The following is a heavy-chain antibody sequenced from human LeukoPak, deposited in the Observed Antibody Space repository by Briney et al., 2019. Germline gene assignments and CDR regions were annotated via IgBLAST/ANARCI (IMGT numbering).Heavy chain of an antibody. CDR2: IGDSGGST. CDR1: GFTFGSYA. CDR3: AKGGIMQSSSPGLQYFDL. D-gene: IGHD6-6*01. V-gene: IGHV3-23*01. Sequence: SGGSLRLSCAASGFTFGSYAMSWVRQAPGKGLEWVSVIGDSGGSTYYADSVKGRFTISRDNSKNTLYLQMNSLRAEDTAVYYCAKGGIMQSSSPGLQYFDLWGRGTLVSVSS. J-gene: IGHJ2*01.